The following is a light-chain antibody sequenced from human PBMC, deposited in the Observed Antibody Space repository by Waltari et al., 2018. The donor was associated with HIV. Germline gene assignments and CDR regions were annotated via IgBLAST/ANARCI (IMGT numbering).Light chain of an antibody. CDR3: ATWDSGLSAGV. Sequence: SVLTQPPSVSATPGQKVTISCSGSSSNIGYHYVFWYQQLPGTAPKLLIYDKNKPPSGIPDRFSGSKSGTAATLDIPGLQTGDEADYYCATWDSGLSAGVFGGGTKLTVL. V-gene: IGLV1-51*01. CDR2: DKN. J-gene: IGLJ2*01. CDR1: SSNIGYHY.